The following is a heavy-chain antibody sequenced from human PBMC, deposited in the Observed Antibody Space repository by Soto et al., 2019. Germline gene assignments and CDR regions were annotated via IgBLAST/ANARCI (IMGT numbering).Heavy chain of an antibody. CDR2: ISGSGDNT. Sequence: GGSLRLSCAASGFTFSNYAMTWVRQAPGKGLEWVSTISGSGDNTYYADSVRGQVTISADKSISTAYLQWSSLKASDTAMYYCARRGLDCSSTSCYEGDFDYWGQGTLVTVSS. D-gene: IGHD2-2*01. CDR1: GFTFSNYA. CDR3: ARRGLDCSSTSCYEGDFDY. J-gene: IGHJ4*02. V-gene: IGHV3-23*01.